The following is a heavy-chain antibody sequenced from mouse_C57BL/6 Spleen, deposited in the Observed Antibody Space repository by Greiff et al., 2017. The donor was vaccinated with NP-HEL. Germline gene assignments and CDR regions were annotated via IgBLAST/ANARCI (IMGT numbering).Heavy chain of an antibody. J-gene: IGHJ2*01. CDR3: ARGDGYYGYYFDY. CDR2: INPGSGGT. D-gene: IGHD2-3*01. CDR1: GYAFTNYL. Sequence: QVHVKQSGAELVRPGTSVKVSCKASGYAFTNYLIEWVKQRPGQGLEWIGVINPGSGGTNYNEKFKGKATLTADKSSSTAYMQLSSLTSEDSAVYFCARGDGYYGYYFDYWGQGTTLTVSS. V-gene: IGHV1-54*01.